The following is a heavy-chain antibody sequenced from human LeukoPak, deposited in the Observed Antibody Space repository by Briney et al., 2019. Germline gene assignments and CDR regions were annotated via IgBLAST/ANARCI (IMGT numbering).Heavy chain of an antibody. Sequence: GGSLRLSCAASGFTFSTYGMTWVRQAPGKGLEWVSAISGSGGTTYYVDSVKGRFTISRDNSKSTLYLQMNSLRGEDTAVYYCARQKTYYYDSSGYSFYYYYGMDVWGQGTTVTVSS. J-gene: IGHJ6*02. CDR3: ARQKTYYYDSSGYSFYYYYGMDV. D-gene: IGHD3-22*01. CDR2: ISGSGGTT. V-gene: IGHV3-23*01. CDR1: GFTFSTYG.